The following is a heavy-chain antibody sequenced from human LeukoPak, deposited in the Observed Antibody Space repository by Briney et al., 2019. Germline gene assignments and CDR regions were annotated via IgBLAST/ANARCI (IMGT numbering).Heavy chain of an antibody. D-gene: IGHD5-18*01. CDR3: AKGGYSYVNYYYYYMDV. J-gene: IGHJ6*03. CDR1: GFTFSSYA. CDR2: ISGSGGST. V-gene: IGHV3-23*01. Sequence: PGGSLRLSCAASGFTFSSYAMSWVHQAPGKGLEWVSAISGSGGSTYYADSVKGRFTISRDNSKNTLYLQMNSLRAEDTAVYYCAKGGYSYVNYYYYYMDVWGKGTTVTVSS.